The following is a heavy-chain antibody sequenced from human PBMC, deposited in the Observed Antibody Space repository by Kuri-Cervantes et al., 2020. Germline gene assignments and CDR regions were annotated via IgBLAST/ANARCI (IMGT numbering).Heavy chain of an antibody. V-gene: IGHV3-53*01. D-gene: IGHD5-24*01. CDR3: AREMATITPGMDV. Sequence: GGSLRLSCAASGFTVSSNYMSWVRQAPGKGLEWVSVIYSGGSTYYADSVKGRFTISRDNAKNSLYLQMNSLRAEDTAVYYCAREMATITPGMDVWGQGTTVTVSS. CDR1: GFTVSSNY. CDR2: IYSGGST. J-gene: IGHJ6*02.